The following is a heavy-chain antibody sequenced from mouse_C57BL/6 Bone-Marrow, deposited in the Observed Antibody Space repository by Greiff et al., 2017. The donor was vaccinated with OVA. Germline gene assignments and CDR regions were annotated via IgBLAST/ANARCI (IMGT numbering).Heavy chain of an antibody. J-gene: IGHJ2*01. Sequence: VMLVESGAELAKPGASVKLSCKASGYTFTSYWMHWVKQRPGQGLEWIGYINPSSGYTKYNQKFKDKATLTADKSSSTAYMQLSSLTYEDSAVYYCARWSDSSGYPWWGQGTTLTVSS. CDR3: ARWSDSSGYPW. V-gene: IGHV1-7*01. CDR1: GYTFTSYW. CDR2: INPSSGYT. D-gene: IGHD3-2*02.